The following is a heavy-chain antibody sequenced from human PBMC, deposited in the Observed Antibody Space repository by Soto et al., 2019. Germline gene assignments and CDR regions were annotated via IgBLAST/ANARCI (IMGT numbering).Heavy chain of an antibody. D-gene: IGHD3-16*01. Sequence: GGSLRLSCAASGFTFSSYAMHWVRQAPGKGLEWVAVISYDGSNKYYADSVKGRFTISRDNSKNTLYLQMNCLRAEDTAVYYCARDKIMITFGGVGYWGQGTLVTVSS. CDR3: ARDKIMITFGGVGY. CDR2: ISYDGSNK. CDR1: GFTFSSYA. V-gene: IGHV3-30*04. J-gene: IGHJ4*02.